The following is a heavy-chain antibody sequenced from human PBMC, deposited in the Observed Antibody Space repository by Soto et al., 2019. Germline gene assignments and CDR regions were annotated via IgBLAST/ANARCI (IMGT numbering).Heavy chain of an antibody. V-gene: IGHV4-59*08. D-gene: IGHD3-16*02. CDR1: GGSISSYY. Sequence: QVQLQESGPGLVKPSETLSLTCTVSGGSISSYYWSWIRQPPGKGLEWIGYIYYSGSTNYNPSLKSRVTISVDTSKNQFSLKLSSVTAADTAVYYCARHTSDYIWGSYRIDAFDIWGQGTMVTVSS. J-gene: IGHJ3*02. CDR2: IYYSGST. CDR3: ARHTSDYIWGSYRIDAFDI.